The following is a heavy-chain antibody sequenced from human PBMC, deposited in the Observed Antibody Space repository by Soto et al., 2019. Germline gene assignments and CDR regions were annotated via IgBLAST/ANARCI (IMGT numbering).Heavy chain of an antibody. CDR1: GFTFSSYG. J-gene: IGHJ6*02. CDR2: ISYDGSNK. CDR3: EKLQTTHFYYGMDV. D-gene: IGHD4-4*01. Sequence: QVQLVESGGGVVQPGRSLRLSCAASGFTFSSYGMHWVRQAPGKGLEWVAVISYDGSNKYYADSVKGRFAISRDNSKNTLYRLMTGLRAEYTAVYDCEKLQTTHFYYGMDVWGQGTTVTVSS. V-gene: IGHV3-30*18.